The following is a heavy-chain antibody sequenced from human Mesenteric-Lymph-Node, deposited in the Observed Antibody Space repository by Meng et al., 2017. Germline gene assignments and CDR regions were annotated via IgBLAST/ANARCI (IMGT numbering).Heavy chain of an antibody. V-gene: IGHV4-30-4*08. CDR2: IDYSGST. J-gene: IGHJ4*02. CDR1: GGSMCSGVYS. D-gene: IGHD4-17*01. Sequence: QVQLNEWGPGLLKPSKTLSLTCTGSGGSMCSGVYSWSWIRQHPGKGLEWIGYIDYSGSTYYNPSLKSRVTISVDTSKNQFSLKLSSVTAADTAVYYCARGPTTYFDYWGQGTLVTVSS. CDR3: ARGPTTYFDY.